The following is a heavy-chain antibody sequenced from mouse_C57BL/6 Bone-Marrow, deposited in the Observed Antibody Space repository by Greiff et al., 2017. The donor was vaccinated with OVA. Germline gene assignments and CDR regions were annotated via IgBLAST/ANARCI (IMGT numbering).Heavy chain of an antibody. D-gene: IGHD2-2*01. CDR2: IYPGSGST. Sequence: QVQLQQPGAELVKPGASVKMSCKASGYTFTSYWITWVKQRPGQGLEWIGDIYPGSGSTNYNEKFKSKATLTVDTSSSTAYMQLSSLTAEDTAVYYCARNGYDDGYWGQGTSVTVSS. J-gene: IGHJ4*01. CDR3: ARNGYDDGY. V-gene: IGHV1-55*01. CDR1: GYTFTSYW.